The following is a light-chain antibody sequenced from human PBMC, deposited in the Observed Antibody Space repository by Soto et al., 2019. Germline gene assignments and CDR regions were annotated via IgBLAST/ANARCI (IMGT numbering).Light chain of an antibody. Sequence: DIQMTQSPSSLSASVGDRVTISCRASQSISNNLNWYQQRPGKPPNLLIYGASRLQSGAPSRFSRSGPETAFTLTITSLQPEDFATYDCRQLISYPSTVGQGTR. V-gene: IGKV1-17*01. CDR1: QSISNN. CDR3: RQLISYPST. J-gene: IGKJ5*01. CDR2: GAS.